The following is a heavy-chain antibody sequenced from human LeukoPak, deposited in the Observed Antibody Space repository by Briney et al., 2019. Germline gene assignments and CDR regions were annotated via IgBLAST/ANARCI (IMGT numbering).Heavy chain of an antibody. CDR2: SVPMSDTK. CDR3: AATSIIFNWFDP. V-gene: IGHV1-69*05. Sequence: SVKVSGKASGGSFGDFAIIWVRQAPGHGLEWMGRSVPMSDTKDYAQKFQGRVTFTTDESTTTAHMELSNLSPEDTAVYYCAATSIIFNWFDPWGQGTLVTVSS. J-gene: IGHJ5*02. CDR1: GGSFGDFA. D-gene: IGHD1-14*01.